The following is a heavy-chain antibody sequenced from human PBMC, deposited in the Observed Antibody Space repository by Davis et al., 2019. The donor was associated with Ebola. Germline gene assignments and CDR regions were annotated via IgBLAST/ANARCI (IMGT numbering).Heavy chain of an antibody. CDR3: ARLSSSSWFYGMDV. Sequence: GESLKISCKASGYSFTSYWIAWVRQMLGKGLEWMGIIYPGDSDTRYSPSFEGQVTISVDESISTAYLQWSSLKASDTAMYYCARLSSSSWFYGMDVWGQGTTVTVSS. J-gene: IGHJ6*02. CDR1: GYSFTSYW. V-gene: IGHV5-51*01. CDR2: IYPGDSDT. D-gene: IGHD6-13*01.